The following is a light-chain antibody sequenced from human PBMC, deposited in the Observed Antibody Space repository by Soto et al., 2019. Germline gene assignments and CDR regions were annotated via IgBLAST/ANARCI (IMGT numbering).Light chain of an antibody. J-gene: IGKJ3*01. CDR2: SAS. CDR3: QQYDNLPLT. Sequence: DIQMTQSPSSLSASVGDRVTITCRASQTVRGYMNWYQQKPGEVPRLLIHSASTLQSGVPSRFSGSGSGTDFTLTISSLQPEDIATYYCQQYDNLPLTFGPGTKVDIK. V-gene: IGKV1-33*01. CDR1: QTVRGY.